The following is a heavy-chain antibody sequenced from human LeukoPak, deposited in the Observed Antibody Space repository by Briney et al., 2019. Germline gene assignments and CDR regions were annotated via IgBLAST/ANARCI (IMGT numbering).Heavy chain of an antibody. J-gene: IGHJ4*02. D-gene: IGHD3-22*01. Sequence: GGSLRLSCAASGFTFSSYSMNWVRQAPGKGLEWVSYISSSSSAIYYADSVKGRFTISRDNAKNSLYLQMNSLRDEDTAVYYCARQISSGYYSSFDYWGQGTLVTVSS. CDR1: GFTFSSYS. CDR3: ARQISSGYYSSFDY. CDR2: ISSSSSAI. V-gene: IGHV3-48*02.